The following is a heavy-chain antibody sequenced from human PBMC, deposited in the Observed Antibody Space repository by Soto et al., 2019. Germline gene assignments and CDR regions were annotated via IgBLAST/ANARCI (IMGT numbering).Heavy chain of an antibody. D-gene: IGHD3-3*01. CDR1: GFTFSSYA. CDR3: AKDRGGGIPIFGVIIVPSDY. J-gene: IGHJ4*02. V-gene: IGHV3-23*01. CDR2: ISSSGGST. Sequence: GGSLRLSCAASGFTFSSYAMSWVRQAPGKGLEWVSSISSSGGSTYYADSVKGRFTISRDNSKTTLYLQMNSLRAEDKTIYYCAKDRGGGIPIFGVIIVPSDYWGQGSLVTVSS.